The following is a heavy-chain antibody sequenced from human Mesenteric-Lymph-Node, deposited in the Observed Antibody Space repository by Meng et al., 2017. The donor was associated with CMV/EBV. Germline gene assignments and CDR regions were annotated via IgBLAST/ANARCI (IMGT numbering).Heavy chain of an antibody. CDR1: GFSFSTSH. CDR2: IRYDGSNK. J-gene: IGHJ4*02. D-gene: IGHD6-13*01. V-gene: IGHV3-30*02. Sequence: GESLKISCAASGFSFSTSHMHWVRQAPGKGLEWVAFIRYDGSNKYYADSVKGRFTISRDNSKNTLYLQMNSLRVEDTAVYYCAITPRGAAAGNFDYWGQGTLVTVSS. CDR3: AITPRGAAAGNFDY.